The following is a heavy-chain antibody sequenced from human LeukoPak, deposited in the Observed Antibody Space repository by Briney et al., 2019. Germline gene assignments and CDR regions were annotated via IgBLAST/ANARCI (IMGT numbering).Heavy chain of an antibody. CDR3: ARSYDSSGPTFDY. CDR2: INPSGGST. Sequence: ASVNVSCKASEYTFTSYYMHWVRQAPGQRLEWMGIINPSGGSTTYAQKFQRRVTMTRDTSPSTVYMDLSSLRSEDTAVFYCARSYDSSGPTFDYWGQGTLVTVSS. CDR1: EYTFTSYY. J-gene: IGHJ4*02. D-gene: IGHD3-22*01. V-gene: IGHV1-46*01.